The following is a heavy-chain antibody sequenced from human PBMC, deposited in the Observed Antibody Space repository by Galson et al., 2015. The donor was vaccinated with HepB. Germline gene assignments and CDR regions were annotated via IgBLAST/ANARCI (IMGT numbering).Heavy chain of an antibody. Sequence: CAISGDSVSSNSAAWNWIRQSPSRGLEWLGRTYYRSKWYTDYAVSVQGRITINPDTSKSQFSLQLNSVTPDDTAVYYCARVEQQVVPTGWFDPWGQGTLVTVSS. V-gene: IGHV6-1*01. CDR2: TYYRSKWYT. J-gene: IGHJ5*02. CDR1: GDSVSSNSAA. CDR3: ARVEQQVVPTGWFDP. D-gene: IGHD6-13*01.